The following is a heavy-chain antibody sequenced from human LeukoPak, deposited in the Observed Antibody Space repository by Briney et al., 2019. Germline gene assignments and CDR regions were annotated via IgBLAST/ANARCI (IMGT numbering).Heavy chain of an antibody. J-gene: IGHJ4*02. Sequence: ASVKVSCKASGYTFTGYYMHWARQAPGQGLEWMGWINPNSGGTNYAQKFQGRVTMTRDTSISTAYMELSRLRSDDTAVYYCARDRIAAAAPSLDYWGQGTLVTVSS. D-gene: IGHD6-13*01. CDR1: GYTFTGYY. CDR3: ARDRIAAAAPSLDY. V-gene: IGHV1-2*02. CDR2: INPNSGGT.